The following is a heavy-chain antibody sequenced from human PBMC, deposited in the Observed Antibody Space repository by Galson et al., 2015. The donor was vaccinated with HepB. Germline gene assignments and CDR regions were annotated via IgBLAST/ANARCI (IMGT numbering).Heavy chain of an antibody. V-gene: IGHV1-8*01. CDR2: MNPNSGNT. D-gene: IGHD2-15*01. CDR3: ARRIKASTHFFHYYYIDV. CDR1: GYTFINYD. Sequence: SVKVSCKASGYTFINYDIVWVRQATGQGLECMGWMNPNSGNTDYAQKFQGRVTLTRDTSLTTAYMELTSLRSEDTAVYYCARRIKASTHFFHYYYIDVWGKGTTVTVSS. J-gene: IGHJ6*03.